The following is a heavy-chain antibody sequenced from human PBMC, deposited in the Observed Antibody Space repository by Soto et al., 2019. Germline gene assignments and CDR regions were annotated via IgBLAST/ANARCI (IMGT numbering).Heavy chain of an antibody. D-gene: IGHD6-19*01. CDR1: GFTFSSYW. CDR2: INSDGSST. Sequence: EVQLVESGGGLVQPGGSLRLSCAASGFTFSSYWMHWVRQAPGKGLVLVSRINSDGSSTSYADSVKGRFTISRDNAKNTLYLQMNSLRAEDTAVYYCAVAVAGPTAIGYWGQGTLVTVSS. V-gene: IGHV3-74*01. CDR3: AVAVAGPTAIGY. J-gene: IGHJ4*02.